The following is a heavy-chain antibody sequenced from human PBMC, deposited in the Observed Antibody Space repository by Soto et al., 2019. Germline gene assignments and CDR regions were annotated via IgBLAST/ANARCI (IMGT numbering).Heavy chain of an antibody. J-gene: IGHJ4*02. Sequence: SSVKVSCKASGGTFSSYAFSWVRQAPGQGLVWMGGIIPLFGTSNYAQKFQGRVTITADKSTSTVYMEMSSLRSEDTAMYYCAREGYSNPYFDYWGQGTLVTVSS. CDR2: IIPLFGTS. V-gene: IGHV1-69*06. D-gene: IGHD4-4*01. CDR1: GGTFSSYA. CDR3: AREGYSNPYFDY.